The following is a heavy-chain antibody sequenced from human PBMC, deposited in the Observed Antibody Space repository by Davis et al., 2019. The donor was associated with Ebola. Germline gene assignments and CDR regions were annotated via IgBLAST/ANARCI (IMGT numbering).Heavy chain of an antibody. CDR2: VFYTGGT. V-gene: IGHV4-59*08. D-gene: IGHD3-10*01. CDR3: ARQVVEFGYGMDV. Sequence: MPSETLSLTCTVSGGSISSYYWSWIRQPPGKGLEWIGYVFYTGGTNYNPSLKSRVTISMDTTKNQFSLKLSSVTAADTAVYYCARQVVEFGYGMDVWGQGTTVTVSS. J-gene: IGHJ6*02. CDR1: GGSISSYY.